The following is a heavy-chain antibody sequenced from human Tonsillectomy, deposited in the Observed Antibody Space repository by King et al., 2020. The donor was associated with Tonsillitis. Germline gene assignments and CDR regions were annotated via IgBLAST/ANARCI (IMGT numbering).Heavy chain of an antibody. CDR3: ARGSGDLDY. CDR1: GFTFSSFG. D-gene: IGHD7-27*01. CDR2: VSYDGSNE. V-gene: IGHV3-30*03. Sequence: VQLVESGGGVVQPGRSLRLSCTASGFTFSSFGMNWVRQAPGKGLECVAVVSYDGSNEYYADSVKGRFTISRDNSKNTLYLQMNSLRAEDTAMYYCARGSGDLDYWGQGTLVTVSS. J-gene: IGHJ4*02.